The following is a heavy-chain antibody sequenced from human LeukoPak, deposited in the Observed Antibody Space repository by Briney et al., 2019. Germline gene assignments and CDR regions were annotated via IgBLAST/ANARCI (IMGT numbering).Heavy chain of an antibody. D-gene: IGHD6-13*01. CDR1: GFTFSNAW. Sequence: PGGSLRLSCAASGFTFSNAWMNWVRQAPGKGLEWVSSISSSSSYIYYADSVKGRFTISRDNAKNSLYLQMNSLRAEDTAVYYCAREEQQLTYFDYWGQGTLVTVSS. CDR3: AREEQQLTYFDY. V-gene: IGHV3-21*01. J-gene: IGHJ4*02. CDR2: ISSSSSYI.